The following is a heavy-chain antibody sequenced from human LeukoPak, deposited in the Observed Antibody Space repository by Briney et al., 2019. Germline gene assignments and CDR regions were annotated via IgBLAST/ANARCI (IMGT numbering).Heavy chain of an antibody. CDR2: ISDSGGST. J-gene: IGHJ6*02. V-gene: IGHV3-64D*09. Sequence: PGGSQRLSCSASGFPFSSYAMHWVRQAPGKGLEYVSAISDSGGSTYYAGSVKGRFTISRDNSKNTLYLQMSSLRAEDTAVYFCVRGYSFGPYGMDVWGQGTTVTVSS. D-gene: IGHD2-15*01. CDR1: GFPFSSYA. CDR3: VRGYSFGPYGMDV.